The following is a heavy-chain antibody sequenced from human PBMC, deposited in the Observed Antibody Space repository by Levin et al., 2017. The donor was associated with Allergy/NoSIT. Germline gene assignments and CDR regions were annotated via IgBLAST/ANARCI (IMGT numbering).Heavy chain of an antibody. CDR3: ARVDGGNLYYFDS. D-gene: IGHD4-23*01. Sequence: LRLSCTVSGGSISSGDYYWSWIRQPPGKGLEWIGYIYYSGSTYYNPSLKSRVTISVDTSKNQFSLKLSSVTAADTAVYYCARVDGGNLYYFDSWGQGTLVAVSS. CDR2: IYYSGST. J-gene: IGHJ4*02. CDR1: GGSISSGDYY. V-gene: IGHV4-30-4*01.